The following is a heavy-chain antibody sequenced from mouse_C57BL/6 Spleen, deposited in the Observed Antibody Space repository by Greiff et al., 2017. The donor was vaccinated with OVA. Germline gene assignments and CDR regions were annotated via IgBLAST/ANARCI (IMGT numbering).Heavy chain of an antibody. D-gene: IGHD2-5*01. Sequence: QVQLQQPGAELVRPGSSVKLSCKASGYTFTSYWMHWVKQRPIQGLEWIGNIDPSDSETHYNQKFKDKATLTVDKSSSTAYMQRSSLTSEDSAVDYCARSNYSNYGYFDVWGTGTTVTVSS. J-gene: IGHJ1*03. CDR3: ARSNYSNYGYFDV. CDR2: IDPSDSET. CDR1: GYTFTSYW. V-gene: IGHV1-52*01.